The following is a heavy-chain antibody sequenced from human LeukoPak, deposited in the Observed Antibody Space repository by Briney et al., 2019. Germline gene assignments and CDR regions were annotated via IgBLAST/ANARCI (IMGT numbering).Heavy chain of an antibody. CDR2: ISGSGGST. CDR1: GFTFSSYA. V-gene: IGHV3-23*01. CDR3: TRTRGYSSSWDYYYYYMDV. D-gene: IGHD6-13*01. J-gene: IGHJ6*03. Sequence: GGSLRLSCAASGFTFSSYAMSWVRQAPGKGLEWVSAISGSGGSTYYADSVKGRFTISRDNSKNTLYLQMNSLKTEDTAVYYCTRTRGYSSSWDYYYYYMDVWGKGTTVTISS.